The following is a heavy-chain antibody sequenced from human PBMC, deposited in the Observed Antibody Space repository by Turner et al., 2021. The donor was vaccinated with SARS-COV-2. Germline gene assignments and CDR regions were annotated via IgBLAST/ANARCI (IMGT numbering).Heavy chain of an antibody. CDR2: IYYSGST. CDR1: GGSISSGGYY. CDR3: ARTKGYCSSTSCYLDY. Sequence: QVQLQESGPGLVKPSPTLSLTCTVAGGSISSGGYYWSWIRQHPGKGLEWIAYIYYSGSTYYNPSLKSRVTISVDTSKSQFSLKLSSVTAADTAVYYCARTKGYCSSTSCYLDYWGQGTLVTVSS. D-gene: IGHD2-2*01. J-gene: IGHJ4*02. V-gene: IGHV4-31*03.